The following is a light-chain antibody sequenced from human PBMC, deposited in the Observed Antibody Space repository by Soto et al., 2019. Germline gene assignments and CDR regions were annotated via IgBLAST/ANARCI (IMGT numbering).Light chain of an antibody. V-gene: IGKV3-15*01. CDR3: QQGHNWPLT. Sequence: EIVMTQSPATLSLSPGERAAPSSRPSQGIISDLAWYQQKPAQPPRLLIYGASTRATGVPARFTGSGSGSDFTLTISGLQSEDFAVYYCQQGHNWPLTFGQGTRLEI. CDR1: QGIISD. J-gene: IGKJ2*01. CDR2: GAS.